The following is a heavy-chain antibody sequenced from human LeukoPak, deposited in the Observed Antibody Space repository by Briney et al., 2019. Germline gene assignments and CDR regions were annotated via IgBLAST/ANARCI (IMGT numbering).Heavy chain of an antibody. V-gene: IGHV4-59*01. CDR3: ARGIESYGDYGY. D-gene: IGHD4-17*01. CDR2: MYNSGST. CDR1: GGSISGSH. J-gene: IGHJ4*02. Sequence: SETLFLTCTVSGGSISGSHWSSIRPPPGEGLEWIAYMYNSGSTHYNPPLKSRVTISIDTSKNQISLKLSSPTAADTAIYSCARGIESYGDYGYWGQGILVTVSS.